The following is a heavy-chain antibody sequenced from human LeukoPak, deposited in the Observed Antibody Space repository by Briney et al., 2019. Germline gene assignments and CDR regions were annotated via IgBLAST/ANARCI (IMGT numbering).Heavy chain of an antibody. CDR2: IGASGGST. CDR1: GFTFSSYA. D-gene: IGHD2-2*01. J-gene: IGHJ4*02. Sequence: PGGSLRLSCAASGFTFSSYAMHWVRQAPGKGLEWVSGIGASGGSTYYADSVKGRFTISRDNAKNSLYLQMNSLRTDDTAVYYCARAQYQLLPMSDYWGQGTLVTVSS. V-gene: IGHV3-21*01. CDR3: ARAQYQLLPMSDY.